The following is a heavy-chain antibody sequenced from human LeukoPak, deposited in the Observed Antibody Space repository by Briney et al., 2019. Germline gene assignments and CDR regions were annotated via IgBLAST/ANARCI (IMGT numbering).Heavy chain of an antibody. CDR2: IFYTGGT. V-gene: IGHV4-34*12. Sequence: SETLSLTCAVYGGSFSGYYWSWIRQPPGKGLEWIGSIFYTGGTYFNPSLKSRATISGDTSTNQFSLNLYSVTDADTAVYYCARRPSPPDAFDIWGQGTMVTVSS. CDR3: ARRPSPPDAFDI. CDR1: GGSFSGYY. J-gene: IGHJ3*02.